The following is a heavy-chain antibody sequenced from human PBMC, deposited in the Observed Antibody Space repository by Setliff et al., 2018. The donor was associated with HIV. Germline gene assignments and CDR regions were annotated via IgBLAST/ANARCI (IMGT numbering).Heavy chain of an antibody. Sequence: SVKVSCKASGDTFSNSAIYWVRQAPGQGLEWMGGIIPLYGTSKYAQKFQGRVAITTNELMTTAYMELTSLRSEDTAVCFCASASGYCRSGVCYIGVHKTPDKYYCDSWGQGTLVTVSS. CDR1: GDTFSNSA. CDR2: IIPLYGTS. J-gene: IGHJ4*02. CDR3: ASASGYCRSGVCYIGVHKTPDKYYCDS. D-gene: IGHD2-8*01. V-gene: IGHV1-69*05.